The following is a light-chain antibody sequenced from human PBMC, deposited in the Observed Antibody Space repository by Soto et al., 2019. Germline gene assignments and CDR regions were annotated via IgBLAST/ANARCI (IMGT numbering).Light chain of an antibody. CDR3: QHYDSLPIT. CDR2: GAS. V-gene: IGKV3-20*01. CDR1: QSVSSSY. Sequence: EIVLTQSPATLSLSPGERATLSCRASQSVSSSYLAWYQQKPGQAPRLLIYGASSRTTGIPDRFSGSGSGTDFTLTISRLEPEDFAVFYCQHYDSLPITFGQGIRLEIK. J-gene: IGKJ5*01.